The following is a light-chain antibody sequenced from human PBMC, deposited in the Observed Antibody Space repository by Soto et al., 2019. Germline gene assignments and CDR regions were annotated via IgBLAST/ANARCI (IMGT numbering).Light chain of an antibody. V-gene: IGKV3-20*01. J-gene: IGKJ1*01. CDR2: GAS. CDR1: QSVSSSC. CDR3: QQYGTSPQT. Sequence: EIVLTQSPGTLSLSPGERATLSCRASQSVSSSCLAWYQQKPGQAPRLLIHGASSRATAIPDRFSGSGSGTDFTLTISRLEPEDFAVYYCQQYGTSPQTFGQGTKVDIK.